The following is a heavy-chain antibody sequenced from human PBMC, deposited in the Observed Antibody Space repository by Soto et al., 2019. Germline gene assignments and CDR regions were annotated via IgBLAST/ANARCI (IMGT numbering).Heavy chain of an antibody. CDR2: VSHDGRNT. V-gene: IGHV3-30*18. CDR3: AKGGRQLLVTSVLNC. D-gene: IGHD6-19*01. CDR1: GFTFSDYA. Sequence: VQLVESGGGVVQPGRSLRLSCAASGFTFSDYAMHWVRQAPGKGLEWVAVVSHDGRNTHYADSVKGRFTISRDSSKKTVSLGMTRLRAGVTVVYYCAKGGRQLLVTSVLNCWVQRALVNVS. J-gene: IGHJ4*02.